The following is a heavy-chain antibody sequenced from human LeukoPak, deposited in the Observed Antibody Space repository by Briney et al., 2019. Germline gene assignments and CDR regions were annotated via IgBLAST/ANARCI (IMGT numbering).Heavy chain of an antibody. CDR1: GFIFSDHW. CDR2: INNDGSST. CDR3: VRERNNFWSGHHSIFDS. Sequence: PGGSLRLSCAASGFIFSDHWMHWVRQAPGKGLVWLSRINNDGSSTIYADSVKGRFTSSRDNAENTLFLEMSSLRVEDTAMYYCVRERNNFWSGHHSIFDSWGQGTLVTVSS. V-gene: IGHV3-74*01. J-gene: IGHJ4*02. D-gene: IGHD3-3*01.